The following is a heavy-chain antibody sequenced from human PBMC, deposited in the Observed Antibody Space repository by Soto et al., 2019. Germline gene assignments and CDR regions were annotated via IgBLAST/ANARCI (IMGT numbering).Heavy chain of an antibody. CDR2: IVVGSGNT. D-gene: IGHD3-22*01. J-gene: IGHJ3*02. CDR3: AALLGYSDAFDI. V-gene: IGHV1-58*02. CDR1: GFTFTSSA. Sequence: ASVKVSCKASGFTFTSSAMQWVRQARGQRLEWIGWIVVGSGNTNYAQKFQERVTITRDMSTSTAYMELSSLRSEDTAVYYCAALLGYSDAFDIWGQGAMVTVSS.